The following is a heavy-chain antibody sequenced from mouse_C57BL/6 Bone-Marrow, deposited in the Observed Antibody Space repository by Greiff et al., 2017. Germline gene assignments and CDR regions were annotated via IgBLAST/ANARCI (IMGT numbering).Heavy chain of an antibody. Sequence: QVQLQQSGPGLVAPSQSLSITCTVSGFSLTSYAISWVRQPPGKGLEWLGVIWTGGGTNYNSALNSRLSIRKDNSKSQVCLKMNSLQTDDTARYYCARNSDYDYGGLAYWGQGTLVTVSA. CDR3: ARNSDYDYGGLAY. J-gene: IGHJ3*01. D-gene: IGHD2-4*01. V-gene: IGHV2-9-1*01. CDR2: IWTGGGT. CDR1: GFSLTSYA.